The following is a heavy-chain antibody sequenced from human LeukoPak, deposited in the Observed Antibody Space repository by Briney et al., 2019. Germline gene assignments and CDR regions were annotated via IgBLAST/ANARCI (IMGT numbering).Heavy chain of an antibody. V-gene: IGHV3-11*06. CDR1: GFTFSDYY. D-gene: IGHD6-19*01. J-gene: IGHJ4*02. CDR2: ISSNSNYR. CDR3: ARGLDSGWPYYFDY. Sequence: GGSLRLSCAASGFTFSDYYMSWIRQAPGKGLEWVSCISSNSNYRNYANSVKGRFTISRDNSKNTLYLQMNSLRAEDTAVYYCARGLDSGWPYYFDYWGQGTLVTVSS.